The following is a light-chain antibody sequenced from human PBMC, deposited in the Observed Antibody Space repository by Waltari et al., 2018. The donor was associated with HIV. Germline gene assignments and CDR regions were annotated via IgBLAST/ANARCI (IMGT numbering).Light chain of an antibody. CDR3: QQYYTTPYT. CDR1: QSLLYTSNKKNY. CDR2: GAA. V-gene: IGKV4-1*01. Sequence: IVMTQSPDSLPVSLGERATINCKSSQSLLYTSNKKNYLVWYQQKPGQSPKLLRYGAATREAGVPDRVRGSGSGTDFTLTITSLQPEDVAVYYWQQYYTTPYTVGQGTKLEI. J-gene: IGKJ2*01.